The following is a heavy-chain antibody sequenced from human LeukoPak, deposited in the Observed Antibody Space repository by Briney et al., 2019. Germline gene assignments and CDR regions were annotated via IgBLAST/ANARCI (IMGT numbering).Heavy chain of an antibody. CDR2: ISFDESYDENNK. V-gene: IGHV3-30-3*01. CDR1: GFTVSSSY. CDR3: ARTQTALWFGELGDGVDY. Sequence: PGGSLRLSCAASGFTVSSSYMSWVRQAPGKGLEWVAVISFDESYDENNKYYADSVKGRFTIARDNSENTLYLQMNSLRPEDTAVYYCARTQTALWFGELGDGVDYWGQGTLVTVSS. D-gene: IGHD3-10*01. J-gene: IGHJ4*02.